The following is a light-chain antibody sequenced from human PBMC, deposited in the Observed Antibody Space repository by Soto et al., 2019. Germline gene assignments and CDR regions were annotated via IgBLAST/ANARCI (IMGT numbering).Light chain of an antibody. V-gene: IGLV1-40*01. CDR3: QSYDSSLSVVV. CDR1: SSNIGAGYD. J-gene: IGLJ2*01. Sequence: QSVLTQPPSVSEAPGQRVTISCTGSSSNIGAGYDVQWYQQLPGTAPKLLIYHNTNRPSGVPDRFSGSKSGASGYLAITGLQAEDEADYYCQSYDSSLSVVVFGGGTKVTVL. CDR2: HNT.